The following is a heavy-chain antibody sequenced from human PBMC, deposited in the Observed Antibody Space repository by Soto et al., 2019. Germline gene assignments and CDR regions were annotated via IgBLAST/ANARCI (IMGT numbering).Heavy chain of an antibody. CDR2: IWYDGRNK. CDR3: ARLSSCSGGSCYLDDDAFDI. J-gene: IGHJ3*02. CDR1: GFTFSSYG. Sequence: QVQLVESGGGVVQPGRSLRLSCAASGFTFSSYGMHWVRQAPGKGLEWVAVIWYDGRNKYYADSVKGRFTISRDNSKNTLYLQMNSLRAEDTAVYYCARLSSCSGGSCYLDDDAFDIWGQGTMVTVSS. D-gene: IGHD2-15*01. V-gene: IGHV3-33*01.